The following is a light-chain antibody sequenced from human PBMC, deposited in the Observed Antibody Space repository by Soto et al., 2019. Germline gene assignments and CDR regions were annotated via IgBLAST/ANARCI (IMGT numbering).Light chain of an antibody. CDR3: QQSSSTPLT. V-gene: IGKV1-39*01. CDR2: GAS. CDR1: EAISHY. J-gene: IGKJ4*01. Sequence: IHMTQSPSSRSASIGDRVTITCRASEAISHYLNWYQQKPGKAPKLLIYGASKLQSGVPSRFSGSGSGTDFTLTITSLQGEDFATYYCQQSSSTPLTFGGGTKVEI.